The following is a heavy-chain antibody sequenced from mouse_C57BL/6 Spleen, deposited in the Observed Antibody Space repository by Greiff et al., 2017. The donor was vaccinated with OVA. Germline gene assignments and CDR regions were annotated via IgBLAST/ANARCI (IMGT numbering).Heavy chain of an antibody. V-gene: IGHV5-17*01. CDR2: ISSGSSTI. Sequence: EVQLVESGGGLVKPGGSLKLSCAASGFTFSDYGMHWVRQAPAKGLEWVAYISSGSSTIYYADSVKGRFTISRDNAKNTLFLQMTSRRSEDTAMYYCARVRYLDYWGQGTTLTGSS. CDR3: ARVRYLDY. CDR1: GFTFSDYG. J-gene: IGHJ2*01.